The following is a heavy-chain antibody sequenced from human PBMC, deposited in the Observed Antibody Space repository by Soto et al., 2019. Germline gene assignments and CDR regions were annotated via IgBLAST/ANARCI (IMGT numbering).Heavy chain of an antibody. Sequence: PSETLSLTCNVSSVPITEYSWSWVRQSPGKGLEWIGNYFDSGRNTYSPSLKSRVTISVDTSKNLFSLKLSSVTAADTSVYHCARGGSMIRGRNFFDAWGQGVPVTVSS. D-gene: IGHD3-10*01. CDR3: ARGGSMIRGRNFFDA. CDR2: YFDSGRN. J-gene: IGHJ4*02. V-gene: IGHV4-59*01. CDR1: SVPITEYS.